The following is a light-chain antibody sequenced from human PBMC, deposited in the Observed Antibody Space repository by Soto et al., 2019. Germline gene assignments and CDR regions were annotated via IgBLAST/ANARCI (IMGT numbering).Light chain of an antibody. CDR3: QQYNNWWT. J-gene: IGKJ1*01. Sequence: EIVMTQSPATLTASPGERATLSCRASQSVSNNLAWYHQKPGQAPRLLIYGASTRATGIPARFSGSGSGTEFTLSISSLQPQDFAVYYCQQYNNWWTFGQGTKVEI. V-gene: IGKV3-15*01. CDR1: QSVSNN. CDR2: GAS.